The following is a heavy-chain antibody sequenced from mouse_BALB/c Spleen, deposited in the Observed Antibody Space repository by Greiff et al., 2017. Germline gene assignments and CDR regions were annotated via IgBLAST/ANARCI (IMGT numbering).Heavy chain of an antibody. CDR2: IYPYNGGT. CDR3: ARPYYYGYEDFAY. J-gene: IGHJ3*01. Sequence: VQLQQSGPELVKPGASVKISCKASGYTFTDYNMHWVKQSHGKSLEWIGYIYPYNGGTGYNQKFKSKATLTVDNSSSTAYMELRSLTSEDSAVYYCARPYYYGYEDFAYWGQGTLVTVSA. D-gene: IGHD2-2*01. CDR1: GYTFTDYN. V-gene: IGHV1S29*02.